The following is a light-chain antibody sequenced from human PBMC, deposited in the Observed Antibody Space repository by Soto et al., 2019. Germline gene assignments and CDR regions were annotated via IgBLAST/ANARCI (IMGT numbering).Light chain of an antibody. J-gene: IGKJ1*01. CDR3: QQYVTSPWT. Sequence: EIVLTQSPGTLPLSPGERATLSCRASQSVSDIYLAWYQQKPGQAPRLLIYAASRRAAGIPDRFSGSGSGTDFALTISRLEPEDFAMYYCQQYVTSPWTFGQGTKV. V-gene: IGKV3-20*01. CDR2: AAS. CDR1: QSVSDIY.